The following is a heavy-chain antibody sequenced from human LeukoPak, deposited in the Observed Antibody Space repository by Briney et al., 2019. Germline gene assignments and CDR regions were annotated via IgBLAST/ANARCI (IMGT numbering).Heavy chain of an antibody. CDR1: AGSVSSYY. Sequence: SETLPLTCTVSAGSVSSYYWSWIRQPAGEGLEGIGRIYSTGSTNYNSSLQRRVTLSVDESKSRFSLRLRSMTAADTAVYFCARRGGRATLDYWGQGTLVTVSS. D-gene: IGHD3-10*01. CDR3: ARRGGRATLDY. J-gene: IGHJ4*02. V-gene: IGHV4-4*07. CDR2: IYSTGST.